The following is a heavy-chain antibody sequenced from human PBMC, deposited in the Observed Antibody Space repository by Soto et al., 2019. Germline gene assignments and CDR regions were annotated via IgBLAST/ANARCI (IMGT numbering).Heavy chain of an antibody. CDR1: GFTFSSYA. J-gene: IGHJ4*02. V-gene: IGHV3-30-3*01. CDR3: ARAGEGLDYYDILTGYFSLDY. D-gene: IGHD3-9*01. Sequence: QVQLVESGGGVVQPGRSLRLSCAASGFTFSSYAMHWVRQAPGKGLEWVAVISYDGSNKYYADSVKGRFTISRDNSKNTLYLKMNSLRAEDTAVYYCARAGEGLDYYDILTGYFSLDYWGQGTLVTVSS. CDR2: ISYDGSNK.